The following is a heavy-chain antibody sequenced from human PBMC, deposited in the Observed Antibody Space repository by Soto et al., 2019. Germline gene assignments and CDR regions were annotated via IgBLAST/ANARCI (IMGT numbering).Heavy chain of an antibody. J-gene: IGHJ4*02. CDR1: GGSISSGGYY. CDR3: AGHSSGYYHFES. Sequence: QVQLQESGPGLVKPSQTLSLTCTVSGGSISSGGYYCNWIRQHPGKALEWIGYIYYSGSTYYNPSLKSRVIISVDTSKNQFSLKLTSVTAADTAVYYCAGHSSGYYHFESWGQGTLVTVSS. D-gene: IGHD3-22*01. V-gene: IGHV4-31*03. CDR2: IYYSGST.